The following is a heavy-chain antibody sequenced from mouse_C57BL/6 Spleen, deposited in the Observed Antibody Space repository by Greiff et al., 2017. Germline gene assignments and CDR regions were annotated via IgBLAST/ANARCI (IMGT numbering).Heavy chain of an antibody. CDR2: INPNNGGT. Sequence: EVQLQQPGPELLKPGAPVKISCKVSGYPFPDYYMTWVKQSHGKSLEWIGDINPNNGGTSYNQKFKDKAPLTVDKSSSTAYMELRSLTAEDSAVYYCTRSLREAMDYWGQGTSVTVSS. D-gene: IGHD1-1*01. CDR1: GYPFPDYY. CDR3: TRSLREAMDY. J-gene: IGHJ4*01. V-gene: IGHV1-26*01.